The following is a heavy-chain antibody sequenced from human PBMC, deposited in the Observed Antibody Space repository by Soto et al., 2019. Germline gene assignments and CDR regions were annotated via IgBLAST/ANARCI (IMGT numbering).Heavy chain of an antibody. V-gene: IGHV3-7*03. CDR2: IRQDGHEK. Sequence: GGSLRLSCAVSGFTFTSYSLRCVRQAPGEGLEWVANIRQDGHEKYYVDSVIGRFTISRDNAQNSLYLQMDSLRAEDTAMYYCARDLPGYCSTTNCYYYFDFWGQGTLVTVSS. CDR1: GFTFTSYS. D-gene: IGHD2-2*01. J-gene: IGHJ4*02. CDR3: ARDLPGYCSTTNCYYYFDF.